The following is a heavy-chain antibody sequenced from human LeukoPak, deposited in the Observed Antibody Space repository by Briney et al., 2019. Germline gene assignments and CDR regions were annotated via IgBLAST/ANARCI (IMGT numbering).Heavy chain of an antibody. CDR2: IYSSGST. V-gene: IGHV4-59*01. CDR3: ASSAPYDSSGLYFDY. J-gene: IGHJ4*02. CDR1: GDSISSNY. D-gene: IGHD3-22*01. Sequence: SETLSLTCTVSGDSISSNYWSWMRQPPGEGLEWIGYIYSSGSTNYNPSLKSRVTMSVDTSKNQFSLNLSSVTAADTAVYYCASSAPYDSSGLYFDYWGQGTLVTVSS.